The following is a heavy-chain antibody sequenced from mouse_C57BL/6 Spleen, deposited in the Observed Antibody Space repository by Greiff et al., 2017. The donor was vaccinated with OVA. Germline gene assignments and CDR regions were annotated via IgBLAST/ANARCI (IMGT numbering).Heavy chain of an antibody. Sequence: EVKLMESEGGLVQPGSSMKLSCTASGFTFSDYYMAWVRQVPEKGLEWVANINYDGSSTYYLDSLKSRFIISRDNAKNILYLQMSSLKSEDTATYYCARAMYGSNYFDYWGQGTTLTVSS. CDR1: GFTFSDYY. CDR3: ARAMYGSNYFDY. CDR2: INYDGSST. D-gene: IGHD1-1*01. V-gene: IGHV5-16*01. J-gene: IGHJ2*01.